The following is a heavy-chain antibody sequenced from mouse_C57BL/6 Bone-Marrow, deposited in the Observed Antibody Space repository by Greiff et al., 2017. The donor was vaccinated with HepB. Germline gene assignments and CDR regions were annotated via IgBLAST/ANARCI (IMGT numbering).Heavy chain of an antibody. V-gene: IGHV1-81*01. J-gene: IGHJ2*01. CDR2: IYPRSGNT. D-gene: IGHD1-1*01. CDR1: GYTFTSYG. CDR3: ARPYYYGKDY. Sequence: VKLVESGAELARPGASVKLSCKASGYTFTSYGISWVKQRTGQGLEWIGEIYPRSGNTYYNEKFKGKATLTADKSSSTAYMELRSLTSEDSAVYFCARPYYYGKDYWGQGTTLTVSS.